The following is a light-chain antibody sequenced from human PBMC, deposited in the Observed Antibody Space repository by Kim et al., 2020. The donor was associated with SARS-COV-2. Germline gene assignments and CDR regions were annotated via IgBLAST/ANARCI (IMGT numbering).Light chain of an antibody. CDR2: GKN. Sequence: SSELTQDPVVSVALGQTVRITCQGDSLRSYYATWYQQKPRQAPLLVIYGKNNRPSWIPDRFSGSSSGSTASLTITGAQAEDEADYYCNSRDNSDNHVLFG. CDR1: SLRSYY. V-gene: IGLV3-19*01. J-gene: IGLJ1*01. CDR3: NSRDNSDNHVL.